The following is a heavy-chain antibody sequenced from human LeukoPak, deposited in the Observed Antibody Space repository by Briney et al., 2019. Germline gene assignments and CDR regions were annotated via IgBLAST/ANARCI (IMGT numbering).Heavy chain of an antibody. CDR1: EFFVGSNY. CDR3: AKDAIAVAGTGGFDY. Sequence: GGSLRLSCAASEFFVGSNYMTWVRQAPGKGLEWVSLIYSGGSTYYADSVKGRFTISRDNSKNTLYLQMNSLRAEDTAVYYCAKDAIAVAGTGGFDYWGQGTLVTVSS. CDR2: IYSGGST. V-gene: IGHV3-53*01. D-gene: IGHD6-19*01. J-gene: IGHJ4*02.